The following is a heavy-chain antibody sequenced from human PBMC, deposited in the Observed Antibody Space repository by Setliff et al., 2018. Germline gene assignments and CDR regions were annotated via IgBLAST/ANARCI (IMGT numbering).Heavy chain of an antibody. V-gene: IGHV4-4*08. CDR3: ARDVWGAGTGWFDP. CDR1: GVSVSRHY. CDR2: IYTGGST. D-gene: IGHD1-1*01. Sequence: ETLSLTCIVSGVSVSRHYWSWIRQPPGKTLEWIGYIYTGGSTTYNPSLKSRVTLSLDTPKNHLSLNLTSVTAADTAVYYCARDVWGAGTGWFDPWGLGILVTVSS. J-gene: IGHJ5*02.